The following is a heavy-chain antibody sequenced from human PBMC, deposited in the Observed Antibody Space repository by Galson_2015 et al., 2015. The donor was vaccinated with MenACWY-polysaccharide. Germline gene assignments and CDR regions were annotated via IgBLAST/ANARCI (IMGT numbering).Heavy chain of an antibody. CDR2: ISWNSDNI. CDR3: AKGAQRGYDHYFDH. J-gene: IGHJ4*02. Sequence: SLRLSCAASGFTFDEYAMRWVRQAPGKGLEWVSGISWNSDNIGYANSVRGRFTISRDYAKNSLDLEMNSLRVEDTAFYYCAKGAQRGYDHYFDHWGQGILVTVSS. CDR1: GFTFDEYA. D-gene: IGHD5-12*01. V-gene: IGHV3-9*01.